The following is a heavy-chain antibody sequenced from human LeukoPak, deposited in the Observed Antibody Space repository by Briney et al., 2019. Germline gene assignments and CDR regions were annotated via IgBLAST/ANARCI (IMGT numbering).Heavy chain of an antibody. J-gene: IGHJ5*02. V-gene: IGHV1-2*02. CDR1: GYTFTGYY. CDR2: INPNSGGT. D-gene: IGHD2-15*01. Sequence: GASVKVSCKASGYTFTGYYMHWVRQAPGQGLESMGWINPNSGGTNYAQKFQGRVTMTRDTSISTAYMELSRLRSDDTAVYYCAREACSGGSCYGALQFDPWGQGTLVTVSS. CDR3: AREACSGGSCYGALQFDP.